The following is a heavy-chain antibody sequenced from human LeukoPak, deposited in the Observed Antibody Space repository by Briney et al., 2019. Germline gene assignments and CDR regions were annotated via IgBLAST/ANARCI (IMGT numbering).Heavy chain of an antibody. CDR1: GGSISSNS. V-gene: IGHV3-30*03. CDR3: AVSSGYYYSRFDY. CDR2: ISYDGSNK. Sequence: LSLACTVSGGSISSNSYYWGWIRQPPGKGLEWVAVISYDGSNKYYADSVKGRFTISRDNSKSTLYLQMNSLRAEDTAVYYCAVSSGYYYSRFDYWGQGTLVTVSS. J-gene: IGHJ4*02. D-gene: IGHD3-22*01.